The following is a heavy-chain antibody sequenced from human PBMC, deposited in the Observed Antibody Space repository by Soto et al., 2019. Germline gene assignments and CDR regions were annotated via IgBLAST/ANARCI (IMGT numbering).Heavy chain of an antibody. CDR3: AKENVDFGWFGWFDP. D-gene: IGHD3-9*01. CDR2: ISYDGSNK. J-gene: IGHJ5*02. CDR1: GFTFSSYG. Sequence: QVQLVESGGGVVQPGRSLRLSCAASGFTFSSYGMHWVRQAPGKGLEWVAVISYDGSNKYYADSVKGRFTISRDNSKNTLYLQMNSLRAEDTAVYYCAKENVDFGWFGWFDPWGQGTLVTVSS. V-gene: IGHV3-30*18.